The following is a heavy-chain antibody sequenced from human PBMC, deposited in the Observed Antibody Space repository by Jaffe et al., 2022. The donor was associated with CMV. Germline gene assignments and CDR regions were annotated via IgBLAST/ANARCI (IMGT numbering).Heavy chain of an antibody. J-gene: IGHJ5*02. Sequence: QVQLQQWGAGLLKPSETLSLTCAVYGGSFSGYYWSWIRQPPGKGLEWIGEINHSGSTNYNPSLKSRVTISVDTSKNQFSLKLSSVTAADTAVYYCAREFTITIFGVVINNWFDPWGQGTLVTVSS. CDR2: INHSGST. D-gene: IGHD3-3*01. V-gene: IGHV4-34*01. CDR1: GGSFSGYY. CDR3: AREFTITIFGVVINNWFDP.